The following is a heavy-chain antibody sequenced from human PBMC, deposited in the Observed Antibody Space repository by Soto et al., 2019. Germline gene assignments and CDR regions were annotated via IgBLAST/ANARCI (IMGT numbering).Heavy chain of an antibody. D-gene: IGHD5-12*01. CDR3: ASGRFSGYNSYFDY. CDR1: GFTFSSYW. V-gene: IGHV3-7*03. J-gene: IGHJ4*02. CDR2: IKQDGSEK. Sequence: PGGSLRLSCAASGFTFSSYWMSWVRQAPGKGLEWVANIKQDGSEKYYVDSVKGRFTISRDNAKNSLYLQMNSLRAEDTAVYYCASGRFSGYNSYFDYWGQGTLVTVSS.